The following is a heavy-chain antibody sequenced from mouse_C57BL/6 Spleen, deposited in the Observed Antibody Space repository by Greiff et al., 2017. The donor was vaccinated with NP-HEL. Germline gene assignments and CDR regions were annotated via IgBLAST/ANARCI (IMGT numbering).Heavy chain of an antibody. Sequence: VQLQQSGAELVRPGSSVKLSCKASGYTFTSYWMHWVKQRPIQGLEWIGNIDPSDSETHYNQKFKDKATLTVDKSSSTAYMQLSSLTSEDSAVYYCAREAYYGRISYYAMDYWGQGTSVTVSS. V-gene: IGHV1-52*01. CDR1: GYTFTSYW. D-gene: IGHD1-1*01. CDR3: AREAYYGRISYYAMDY. CDR2: IDPSDSET. J-gene: IGHJ4*01.